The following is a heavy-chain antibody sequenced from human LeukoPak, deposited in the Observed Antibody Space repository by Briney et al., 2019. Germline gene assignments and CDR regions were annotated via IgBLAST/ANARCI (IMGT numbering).Heavy chain of an antibody. D-gene: IGHD1-1*01. V-gene: IGHV3-11*04. Sequence: GGSLRLSCAASGFTFNTYWMHWVRQAPGKGLEWVSYISSSGSTIYYADSVKGRFTISRDNAKNSLYLQMNSLRAEDTAVYYCGRPKTTTSWDAFDIWGQGTMVSVSS. CDR1: GFTFNTYW. J-gene: IGHJ3*02. CDR2: ISSSGSTI. CDR3: GRPKTTTSWDAFDI.